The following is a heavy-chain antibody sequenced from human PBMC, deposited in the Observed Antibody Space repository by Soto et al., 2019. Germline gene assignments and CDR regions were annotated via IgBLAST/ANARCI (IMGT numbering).Heavy chain of an antibody. CDR1: GFTFSDHY. CDR3: ARTARGEWDYYYMDV. Sequence: GGSLRLSCAASGFTFSDHYMDWVRQAPGKGLEWVGRTRNKANSYTTEYAASVKGRFTISRDDSKNSLYLQMNSLKTEDTAVYYCARTARGEWDYYYMDVWGKGTTVTVSS. CDR2: TRNKANSYTT. J-gene: IGHJ6*03. D-gene: IGHD3-10*01. V-gene: IGHV3-72*01.